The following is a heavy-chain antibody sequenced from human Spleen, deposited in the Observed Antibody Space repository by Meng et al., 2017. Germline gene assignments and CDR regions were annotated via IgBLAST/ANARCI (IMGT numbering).Heavy chain of an antibody. V-gene: IGHV3-21*01. CDR1: GFTFNNHI. D-gene: IGHD2-21*01. CDR3: ARGLRGPDY. CDR2: ISSSSTYI. J-gene: IGHJ4*02. Sequence: GESLKISCAASGFTFNNHILNWVRQAPGKGLEWVSSISSSSTYIHYADSVKGRFTISRDNAKNSLYLQMNSLSAEDTAVYFCARGLRGPDYWGQGTLVTVSS.